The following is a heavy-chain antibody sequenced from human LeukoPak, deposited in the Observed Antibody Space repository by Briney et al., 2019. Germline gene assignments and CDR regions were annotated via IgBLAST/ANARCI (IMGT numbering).Heavy chain of an antibody. CDR3: ASETFTIFED. D-gene: IGHD3-3*01. Sequence: ASVKVSCKASGGTFSSYAISWVRQAPGQGLEWMGGIIPIFGTANYAQKFQGRVTITADGSTSTAYMELSSLRSEDTAVYYCASETFTIFEDWGQGTLVTVSS. CDR1: GGTFSSYA. CDR2: IIPIFGTA. V-gene: IGHV1-69*13. J-gene: IGHJ4*02.